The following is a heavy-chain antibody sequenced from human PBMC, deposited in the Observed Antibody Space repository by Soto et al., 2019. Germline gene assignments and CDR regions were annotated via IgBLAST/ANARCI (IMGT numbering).Heavy chain of an antibody. V-gene: IGHV3-30-3*01. CDR2: ISYDGSNK. D-gene: IGHD6-19*01. Sequence: QVQLVESGGGVVQPGRSLRLSCAASGFTFSSYAMHWVRQAPGKGLEWVAVISYDGSNKYYADSVKGRFTISRDNSKNALYLQMKSLRAEDTAVYYCARERGSSGHFDYWGQGTLVTVSS. CDR3: ARERGSSGHFDY. CDR1: GFTFSSYA. J-gene: IGHJ4*02.